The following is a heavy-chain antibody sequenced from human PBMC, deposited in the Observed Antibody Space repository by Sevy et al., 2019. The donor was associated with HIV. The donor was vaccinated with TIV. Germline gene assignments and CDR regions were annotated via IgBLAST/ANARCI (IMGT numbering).Heavy chain of an antibody. D-gene: IGHD2-15*01. CDR2: INPNSGAT. Sequence: ASVKVSCKASGYTFTGYYMHWVRQAPGQGLEWMGRINPNSGATNYAQKFQGRVTMTRDTSISTAYMELSRLTSDDTAVYYCGRVSDPYCSAGRGYLGYFDYWGQGTLVTVSS. CDR3: GRVSDPYCSAGRGYLGYFDY. J-gene: IGHJ4*02. V-gene: IGHV1-2*06. CDR1: GYTFTGYY.